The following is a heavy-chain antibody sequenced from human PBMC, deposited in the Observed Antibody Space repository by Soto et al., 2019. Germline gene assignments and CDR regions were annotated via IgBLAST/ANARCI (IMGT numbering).Heavy chain of an antibody. Sequence: VGSLRLSCTASGFTFSEYYMSWIRQAPGKGLEWVSRISSNGNTIKNADSVKGRFTISRDNAKNSLYLQMNSLRAEDTAVYYCARDFSSQGYYYGIDVWGQGTTVTVSS. CDR1: GFTFSEYY. V-gene: IGHV3-11*01. CDR2: ISSNGNTI. J-gene: IGHJ6*02. D-gene: IGHD6-13*01. CDR3: ARDFSSQGYYYGIDV.